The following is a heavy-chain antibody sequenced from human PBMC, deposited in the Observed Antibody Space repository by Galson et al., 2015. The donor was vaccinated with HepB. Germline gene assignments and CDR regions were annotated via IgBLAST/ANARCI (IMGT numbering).Heavy chain of an antibody. V-gene: IGHV3-66*01. Sequence: SLRLSCAASGFTVSSNYMSWVRQAPGKGLEWVSVIYSGGSTYYADSVKGRFTISRDNSKNTLYLQMNSLRAEDTAVYYCAREGIAAAGRGYYYYYGMDVWGQGTTVTVSS. J-gene: IGHJ6*02. D-gene: IGHD6-13*01. CDR1: GFTVSSNY. CDR3: AREGIAAAGRGYYYYYGMDV. CDR2: IYSGGST.